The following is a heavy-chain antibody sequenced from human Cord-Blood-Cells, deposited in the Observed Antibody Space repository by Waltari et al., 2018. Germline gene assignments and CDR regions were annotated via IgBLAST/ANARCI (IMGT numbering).Heavy chain of an antibody. Sequence: QVQLVESGGGVVQPGRSLRLSCAASGFTFSSYGMHWVRQAPGKGLEWVAVISYDGSNKYYANSVKGRFTISRDNSKNTLYLQMNSLRAEDTAVYYCAKDRRGSYRYYYYGMDVWGQGTTVTVSS. CDR3: AKDRRGSYRYYYYGMDV. J-gene: IGHJ6*02. CDR2: ISYDGSNK. D-gene: IGHD3-16*02. V-gene: IGHV3-30*18. CDR1: GFTFSSYG.